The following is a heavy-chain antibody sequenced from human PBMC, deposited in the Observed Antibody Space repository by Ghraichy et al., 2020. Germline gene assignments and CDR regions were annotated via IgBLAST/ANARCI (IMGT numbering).Heavy chain of an antibody. CDR1: GFTFSSCG. CDR3: ARLSWNDPDDAFDI. CDR2: ISSSSGYI. Sequence: GGSLRLSCAASGFTFSSCGMTWVRQAPGKGLEWVSDISSSSGYIYYADSVKGRFTISRDNAKNSLYLQMNSLRAEDTAVYYCARLSWNDPDDAFDIWGQGTMVTVSS. V-gene: IGHV3-21*01. D-gene: IGHD1-1*01. J-gene: IGHJ3*02.